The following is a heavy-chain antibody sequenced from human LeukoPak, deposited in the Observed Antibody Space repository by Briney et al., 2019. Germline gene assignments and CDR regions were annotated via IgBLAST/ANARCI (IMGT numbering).Heavy chain of an antibody. V-gene: IGHV1-18*01. D-gene: IGHD3-10*01. J-gene: IGHJ5*02. CDR2: ISAYNGNT. CDR3: ARDMVRGVLNWFDP. Sequence: ASVKVSCKASGYTFTSYGISWVRQAPGQGLEWMGWISAYNGNTSYAQKLQGRVTMTTDTSTSTAYMELRSLRSDDTAVFYCARDMVRGVLNWFDPWGQGTLVTVSS. CDR1: GYTFTSYG.